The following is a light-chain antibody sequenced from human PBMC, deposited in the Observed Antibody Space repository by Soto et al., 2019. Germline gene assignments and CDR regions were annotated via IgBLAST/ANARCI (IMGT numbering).Light chain of an antibody. CDR2: ENN. CDR3: GTWDSSLSAWV. J-gene: IGLJ3*02. Sequence: QSVLTQPPSVSAAPGQKVTISCSGSSSNIGNNYVSWYQQFPGTAPELLIYENNKRPSGIPDRFSGSRSGTSATLGITGLQTGDEADYYCGTWDSSLSAWVFGGGTKLNVL. CDR1: SSNIGNNY. V-gene: IGLV1-51*02.